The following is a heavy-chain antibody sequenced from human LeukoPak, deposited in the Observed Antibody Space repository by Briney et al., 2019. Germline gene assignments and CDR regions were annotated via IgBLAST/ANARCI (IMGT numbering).Heavy chain of an antibody. J-gene: IGHJ4*02. V-gene: IGHV3-11*01. CDR2: ISSSGSTI. CDR1: GFTFSDYY. D-gene: IGHD2-2*01. CDR3: ARDMDQLLWWSAHGY. Sequence: GGSLRLSCAASGFTFSDYYMSWIRQAPGKGLEWVSYISSSGSTIYYADSVKGRFTISRDNAKNSLYLQMNSLRAEDTAVYYCARDMDQLLWWSAHGYWGQGTLVTVSS.